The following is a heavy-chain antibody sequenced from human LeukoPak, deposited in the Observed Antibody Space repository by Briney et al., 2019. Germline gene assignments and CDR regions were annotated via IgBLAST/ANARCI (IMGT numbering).Heavy chain of an antibody. CDR3: ARDEVGGSYAY. J-gene: IGHJ4*02. Sequence: GGSLRLSCAASGFTFSSYAMSWVRQAPGKGLEWVSAISGSGGSTYYADSVKGRFTISRDNSKNTLYLQMNSLRAEDMAVYYCARDEVGGSYAYWGQGTLVTVSS. CDR1: GFTFSSYA. V-gene: IGHV3-23*01. D-gene: IGHD1-26*01. CDR2: ISGSGGST.